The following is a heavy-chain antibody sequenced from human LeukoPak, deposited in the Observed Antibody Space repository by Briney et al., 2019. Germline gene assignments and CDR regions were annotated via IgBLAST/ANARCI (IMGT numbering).Heavy chain of an antibody. J-gene: IGHJ5*02. CDR2: IYPGDSET. CDR3: ARFSASSLAKNWFDP. V-gene: IGHV5-51*01. D-gene: IGHD5-12*01. CDR1: GYRFTDYW. Sequence: GESLKTSCTGSGYRFTDYWIGWMRQMAGKGLEWMGIIYPGDSETRYSPSFQGQVTISADKSIGTAYLQWSSLKASDSAMYYCARFSASSLAKNWFDPWGQGTLVTVSS.